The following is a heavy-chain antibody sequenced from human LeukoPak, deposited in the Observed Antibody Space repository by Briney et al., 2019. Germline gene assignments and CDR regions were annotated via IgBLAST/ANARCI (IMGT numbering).Heavy chain of an antibody. V-gene: IGHV4-4*07. CDR3: AREKSPSRSSWYFDY. J-gene: IGHJ4*02. CDR1: GGSISSYY. CDR2: IYTSGST. D-gene: IGHD6-13*01. Sequence: SETLSLTCTVSGGSISSYYWSWIRQPAGKGLGWIGRIYTSGSTNYNPSLKSRVTMSVDTSKNQFSLKLSSVTAADTAVYYCAREKSPSRSSWYFDYWGQGTLVTVSS.